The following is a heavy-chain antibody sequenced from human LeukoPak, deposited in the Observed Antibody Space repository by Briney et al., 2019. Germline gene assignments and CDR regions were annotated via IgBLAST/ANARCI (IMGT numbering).Heavy chain of an antibody. V-gene: IGHV4-39*07. J-gene: IGHJ4*02. Sequence: SETLSLTCTVSGGSISSSSYYWGWIRQPPGKGLEWIGSIDYSGSTYYNPSLKSRVAISVDTSKNQFSLKLSSVTAADTAVYYCAREVVGAIFIDYWGQGTLVTVSS. CDR2: IDYSGST. D-gene: IGHD2-15*01. CDR1: GGSISSSSYY. CDR3: AREVVGAIFIDY.